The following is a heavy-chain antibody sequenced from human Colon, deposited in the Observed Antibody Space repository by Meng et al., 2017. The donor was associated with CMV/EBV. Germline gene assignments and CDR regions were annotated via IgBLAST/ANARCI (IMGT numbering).Heavy chain of an antibody. J-gene: IGHJ4*02. CDR1: GFPFSSSS. D-gene: IGHD6-19*01. Sequence: GGSLRLSCEASGFPFSSSSMNWVRQAPGKGLEWVASISSLSNDIYYADTVKGRFTISRDNAKNSLYLQMNSLRAEDTAVYYCAREVGQQWLAVDYWGQGTLVTVSS. CDR2: ISSLSNDI. CDR3: AREVGQQWLAVDY. V-gene: IGHV3-21*01.